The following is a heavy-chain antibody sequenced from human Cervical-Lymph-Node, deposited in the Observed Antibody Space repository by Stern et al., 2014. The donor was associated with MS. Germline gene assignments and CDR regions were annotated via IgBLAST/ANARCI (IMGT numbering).Heavy chain of an antibody. Sequence: VQLVESGAEVTKPGSSVKVSCKVSGGTFSKFPSSWVRQAPGQGLEWRGGIFPVFGTPTYAQEFRGRVTITADVSTSTVYMELSSLRSDDTAVYYCALSSETSDRWYSLGYDLWGQGTLVTVSS. J-gene: IGHJ5*02. V-gene: IGHV1-69*01. D-gene: IGHD6-13*01. CDR1: GGTFSKFP. CDR3: ALSSETSDRWYSLGYDL. CDR2: IFPVFGTP.